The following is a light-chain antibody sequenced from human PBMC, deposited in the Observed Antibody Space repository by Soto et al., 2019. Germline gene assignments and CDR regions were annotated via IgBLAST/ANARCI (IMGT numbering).Light chain of an antibody. CDR3: QQYNNWPPIT. J-gene: IGKJ5*01. CDR2: GAS. V-gene: IGKV3-15*01. Sequence: EIVITQSPATLSXXXXEXAXPXCRASQSVSSNLAWYQQKPGQAPRLLIYGASTRATGIPARFSGSGSGTEFTLTISSLQSEDFAVYYCQQYNNWPPITFGQGTRLEI. CDR1: QSVSSN.